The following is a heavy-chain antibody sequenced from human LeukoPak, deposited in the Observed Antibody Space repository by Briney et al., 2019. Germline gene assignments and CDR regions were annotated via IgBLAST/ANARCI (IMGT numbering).Heavy chain of an antibody. CDR3: AREDVDITVAASGAFDI. CDR2: IITDGSYT. J-gene: IGHJ3*02. V-gene: IGHV3-74*01. Sequence: PGGSLRLSCAASGFTFSSYWMHWVRHAPGKGLGWVSRIITDGSYTSYADSVKGRFTISRDNAKNTLYLQMNSLRAEDTAVYYCAREDVDITVAASGAFDIWGQGTMVTVSS. D-gene: IGHD6-19*01. CDR1: GFTFSSYW.